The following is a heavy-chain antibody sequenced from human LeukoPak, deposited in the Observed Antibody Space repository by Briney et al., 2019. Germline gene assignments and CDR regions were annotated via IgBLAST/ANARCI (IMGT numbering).Heavy chain of an antibody. J-gene: IGHJ4*02. CDR1: AFSSTSYA. D-gene: IGHD6-13*01. CDR2: ISGSGGST. Sequence: GRSLRLSCAPSAFSSTSYAMSWVRHAPEDGLEWVSAISGSGGSTYYTDSVKGRFAISRDNSKNTLYLQMNSLRAEDTAVYYCAKKPAAAAPLDYWGQGTLVTVSS. V-gene: IGHV3-23*01. CDR3: AKKPAAAAPLDY.